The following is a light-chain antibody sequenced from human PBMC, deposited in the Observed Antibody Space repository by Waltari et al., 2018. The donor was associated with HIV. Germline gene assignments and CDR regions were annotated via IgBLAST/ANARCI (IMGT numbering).Light chain of an antibody. CDR1: RIGSKS. V-gene: IGLV3-21*04. J-gene: IGLJ1*01. CDR3: QVWDSDHYF. CDR2: DDS. Sequence: SYVLTQTSSLSVAPGKTATITCGGNRIGSKSVHWYQHKPGQAPVLVIHDDSDRPSGIPERFSGSNSGNTATLTISRVAAGDEADYYCQVWDSDHYFFGPGTKVTVL.